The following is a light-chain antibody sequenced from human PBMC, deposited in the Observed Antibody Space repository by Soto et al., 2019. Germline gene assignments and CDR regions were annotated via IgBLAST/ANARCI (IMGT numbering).Light chain of an antibody. Sequence: EIVLTQSPATLSLSPGERATLSCRASQSISTYLAWYQQKPGQAPRLLIYDASNRATGIPARFSGSGSGTDFTLTLSSLEHEDFAVYYCQLRRNWTPYTFGQGTKLDIK. CDR3: QLRRNWTPYT. J-gene: IGKJ2*01. CDR1: QSISTY. CDR2: DAS. V-gene: IGKV3-11*01.